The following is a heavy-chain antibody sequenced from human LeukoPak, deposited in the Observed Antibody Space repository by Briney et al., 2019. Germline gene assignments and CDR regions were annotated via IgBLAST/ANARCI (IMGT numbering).Heavy chain of an antibody. J-gene: IGHJ1*01. CDR2: ISWNSGSI. V-gene: IGHV3-9*03. Sequence: GRSLRLSCAASGFTFDDYAMHWVRRAPGKGLEWVSGISWNSGSIGYADSVKGRFTISRDNAKNSLYLQMNSLRAEDMALYYCAKDSGELPEYFQHWGQGTLVTVSS. D-gene: IGHD1-26*01. CDR3: AKDSGELPEYFQH. CDR1: GFTFDDYA.